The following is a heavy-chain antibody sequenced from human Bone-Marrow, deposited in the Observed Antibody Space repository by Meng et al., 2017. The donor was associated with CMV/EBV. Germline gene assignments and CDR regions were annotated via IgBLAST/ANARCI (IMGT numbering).Heavy chain of an antibody. Sequence: GESLKISCAASGFTVSTKYMYWVRQAPGKGLVWVSRINSDGSSTSYADSVKGRFTISRDNAKNTLYLQMNSLRAEDTAVYYCAREGVYDSSGYYFDYWGQGTLVTVSS. CDR3: AREGVYDSSGYYFDY. J-gene: IGHJ4*02. CDR2: INSDGSST. CDR1: GFTVSTKY. D-gene: IGHD3-22*01. V-gene: IGHV3-74*01.